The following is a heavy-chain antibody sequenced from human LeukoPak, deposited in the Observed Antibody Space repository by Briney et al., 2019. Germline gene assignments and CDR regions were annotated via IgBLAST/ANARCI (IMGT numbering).Heavy chain of an antibody. J-gene: IGHJ5*02. V-gene: IGHV4-4*07. CDR1: GGSISSYY. D-gene: IGHD3-3*01. CDR2: IYISGST. CDR3: ARSYYDFWSGYSNWFDP. Sequence: PSETLSLTCTVSGGSISSYYWSWIRQPAGQGLEWFGRIYISGSTNYNPSLKSRVTISVDKSKNQFSLQLSSVTAADTAVYYCARSYYDFWSGYSNWFDPWGQGTLVTVSS.